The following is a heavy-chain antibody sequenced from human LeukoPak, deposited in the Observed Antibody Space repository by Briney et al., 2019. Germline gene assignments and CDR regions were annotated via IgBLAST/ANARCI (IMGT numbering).Heavy chain of an antibody. V-gene: IGHV4-59*01. CDR2: IYYSGST. CDR3: ARAPNPDFFDD. J-gene: IGHJ4*02. CDR1: SGSIRTSY. Sequence: SGTLCLSCAVSSGSIRTSYCSWIRQPPGKGLEWIGYIYYSGSTNYNPSLKSRVTISVETSRNQFSLKLSSVTAADTAVYYCARAPNPDFFDDWGQGTLVTVFS. D-gene: IGHD2-8*01.